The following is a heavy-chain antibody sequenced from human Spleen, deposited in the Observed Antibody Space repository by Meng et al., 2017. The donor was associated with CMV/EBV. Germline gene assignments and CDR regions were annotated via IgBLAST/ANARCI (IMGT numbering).Heavy chain of an antibody. D-gene: IGHD4-11*01. CDR3: ARGRTTRYYYYGMDV. V-gene: IGHV4-34*01. CDR1: GGSFSGYY. J-gene: IGHJ6*02. Sequence: SETLSLTCAVYGGSFSGYYWSWIRQPPGKGLEWIGEINHSGSTNYNPSLKSRVTISVDTSKNQFSLKLSSVTAADTAVYYCARGRTTRYYYYGMDVWGQGTTVTVS. CDR2: INHSGST.